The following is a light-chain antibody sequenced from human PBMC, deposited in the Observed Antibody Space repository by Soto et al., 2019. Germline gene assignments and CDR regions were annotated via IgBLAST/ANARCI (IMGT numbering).Light chain of an antibody. Sequence: DIVMPQTPLSLSVTPGQPASISCKSSQSLLHSDGKTDLDWYLQKPGQPPQLLIDEVSNRFSGVPARFSGRGSGTDFTLKSSRVEPEEVGVYYCRQSIQLRFTCGAGINVNIK. V-gene: IGKV2D-29*01. CDR1: QSLLHSDGKTD. CDR2: EVS. CDR3: RQSIQLRFT. J-gene: IGKJ3*01.